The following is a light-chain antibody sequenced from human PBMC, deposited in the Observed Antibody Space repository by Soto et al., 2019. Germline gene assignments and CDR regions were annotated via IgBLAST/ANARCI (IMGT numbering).Light chain of an antibody. CDR3: QQSYSTPLT. Sequence: IQLTQSPSALSASVGDRVTITCRASQNIRTYVNWYQQKPGKAPKLLIYAASSLQSGVPSRFSGSGSGTDFTLTISSLQPEDFATYYCQQSYSTPLTFGGGTKVDIK. CDR2: AAS. J-gene: IGKJ4*01. V-gene: IGKV1-39*01. CDR1: QNIRTY.